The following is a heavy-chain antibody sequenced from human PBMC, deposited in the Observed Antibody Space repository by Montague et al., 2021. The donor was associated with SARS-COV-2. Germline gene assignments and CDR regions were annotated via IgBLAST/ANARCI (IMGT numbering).Heavy chain of an antibody. Sequence: TLSLTCTVSGGSISSGGYYWSWIRQHPGKGLEWIGYICYSGSTYYNPSLKSRVTISVDTSKNQFSLKLSSVTAADTAVYYCARDRGYFDWLFHSDYYYYGMGVWGQGTTVTVSS. J-gene: IGHJ6*02. D-gene: IGHD3-9*01. CDR1: GGSISSGGYY. V-gene: IGHV4-31*03. CDR3: ARDRGYFDWLFHSDYYYYGMGV. CDR2: ICYSGST.